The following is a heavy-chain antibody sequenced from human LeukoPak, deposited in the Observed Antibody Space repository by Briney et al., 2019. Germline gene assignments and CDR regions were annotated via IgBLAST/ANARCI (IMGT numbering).Heavy chain of an antibody. J-gene: IGHJ4*02. CDR3: VKDNPLDY. CDR1: GFTFSSYS. V-gene: IGHV3-21*01. CDR2: ISTSSIYI. D-gene: IGHD1-14*01. Sequence: PGGSLRLSCAASGFTFSSYSMNWVRQAPGKGLEWVSSISTSSIYIYYADSVKGRFTISRGNAKNSLYLQMNSLRAEDTAVYYCVKDNPLDYWGQGTLVIVSS.